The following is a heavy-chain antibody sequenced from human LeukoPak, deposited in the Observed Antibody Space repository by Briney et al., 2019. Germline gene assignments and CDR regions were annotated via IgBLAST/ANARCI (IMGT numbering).Heavy chain of an antibody. Sequence: PSETLSLTCSVSDGSINSYYWNWIRRPPGKGLEWIGYIYYNGSTNYNPSLKSRVTISVDTSKNQFSLKLSSVTAADTAVYYCARDLVHYDFWSGYKASGYFDPWGQGPLVTVSS. CDR3: ARDLVHYDFWSGYKASGYFDP. CDR1: DGSINSYY. V-gene: IGHV4-59*01. CDR2: IYYNGST. J-gene: IGHJ5*02. D-gene: IGHD3-3*01.